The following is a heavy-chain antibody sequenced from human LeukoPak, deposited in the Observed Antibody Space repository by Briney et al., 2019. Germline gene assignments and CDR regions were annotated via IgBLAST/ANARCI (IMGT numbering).Heavy chain of an antibody. CDR1: GYSFTSYW. D-gene: IGHD3-22*01. V-gene: IGHV5-51*01. CDR2: IYPGDSNT. J-gene: IGHJ4*02. CDR3: ARRDYDSSGSYGD. Sequence: GESLKISCKAFGYSFTSYWIAWVRQMPGKGLEWMGIIYPGDSNTRYSPSFQGQVTISADKSISTAYLQWSSLKASDTATYYCARRDYDSSGSYGDWGQGTLVTVSS.